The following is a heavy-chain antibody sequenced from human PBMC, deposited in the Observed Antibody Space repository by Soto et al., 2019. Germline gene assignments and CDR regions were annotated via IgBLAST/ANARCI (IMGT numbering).Heavy chain of an antibody. CDR1: GGSFSGYY. Sequence: SETLSLTCAVYGGSFSGYYWSWIRQPPGKGLEWIGEINHSGSTNYNPSLKSRVTISLDTSKNQFSLRLSSVTAADTAVYYCARDSNWRGFDNCGQGTLVTVAS. CDR2: INHSGST. CDR3: ARDSNWRGFDN. D-gene: IGHD1-1*01. J-gene: IGHJ4*02. V-gene: IGHV4-34*01.